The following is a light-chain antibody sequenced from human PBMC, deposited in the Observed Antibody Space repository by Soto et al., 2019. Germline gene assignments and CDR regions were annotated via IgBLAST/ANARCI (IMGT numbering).Light chain of an antibody. J-gene: IGLJ1*01. Sequence: QSVLTQPPSASGTPGQRVTISCSGSSSNIGRNTVNWYQQLPGTAPKLLIYNNNQRPSGVPDRFSASKSATSASLAISGLQSEDEADYYCTAWDDSLDGDLFGTGTKVTVL. CDR2: NNN. CDR1: SSNIGRNT. CDR3: TAWDDSLDGDL. V-gene: IGLV1-44*01.